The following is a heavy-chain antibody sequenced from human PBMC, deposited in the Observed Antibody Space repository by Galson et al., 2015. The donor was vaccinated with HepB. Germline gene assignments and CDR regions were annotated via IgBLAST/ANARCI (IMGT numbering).Heavy chain of an antibody. CDR1: GYTFTGYY. Sequence: SVKVSCKASGYTFTGYYMHWVRQAPGQGLEWMGRINPNSGGTNYAQKFQGRVTMTRDTSISTAYMELSRLRSDDTAVYYCARDQVFGVVGPSKYYYYYYYMDVWGKGTTVTVSS. J-gene: IGHJ6*03. CDR2: INPNSGGT. CDR3: ARDQVFGVVGPSKYYYYYYYMDV. D-gene: IGHD3-3*01. V-gene: IGHV1-2*06.